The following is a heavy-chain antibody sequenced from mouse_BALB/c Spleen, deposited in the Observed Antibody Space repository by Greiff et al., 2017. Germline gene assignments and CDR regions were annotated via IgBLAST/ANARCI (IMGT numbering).Heavy chain of an antibody. J-gene: IGHJ4*01. D-gene: IGHD4-1*01. Sequence: EVKLVESGPGLVKPSQSLSLTCTVTGYSITSDYAWNWIRQFPGNKLEWMGYISYSGSTSYNPSLKSRISITRDTSKTEFFLQLNSVTTEDTDTYYYARSLTGTLYNYAMDFWGRGTSVTVSS. CDR3: ARSLTGTLYNYAMDF. V-gene: IGHV3-2*02. CDR2: ISYSGST. CDR1: GYSITSDYA.